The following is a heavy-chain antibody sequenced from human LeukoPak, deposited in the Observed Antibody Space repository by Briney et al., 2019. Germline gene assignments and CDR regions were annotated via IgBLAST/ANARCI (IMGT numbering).Heavy chain of an antibody. CDR2: ISYDGSNK. V-gene: IGHV3-30-3*01. J-gene: IGHJ1*01. CDR3: AKDRLVVPAANVAEYFQH. D-gene: IGHD2-2*01. Sequence: PGGSLRLSCAASGFTFSSYAMHWVRQAPGKGLEWVAVISYDGSNKYYADSVKGRFTISRDNSKNTLYLQMNSLRAEDTAVYYCAKDRLVVPAANVAEYFQHWGQGTLVTVSS. CDR1: GFTFSSYA.